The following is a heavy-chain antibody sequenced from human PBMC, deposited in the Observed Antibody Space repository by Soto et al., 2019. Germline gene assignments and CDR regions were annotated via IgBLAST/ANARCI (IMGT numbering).Heavy chain of an antibody. CDR2: IKQDGSEK. CDR3: ARAEDIVATPYYFDY. J-gene: IGHJ4*02. CDR1: GFTFSSYW. D-gene: IGHD5-12*01. V-gene: IGHV3-7*01. Sequence: GALRLSCAASGFTFSSYWVSWVRQAPGKGLEGVANIKQDGSEKYYVDSVKGRFTISRDNAKNSLYLQMNSLRAEDTAVYYCARAEDIVATPYYFDYWGQGTLVTVSS.